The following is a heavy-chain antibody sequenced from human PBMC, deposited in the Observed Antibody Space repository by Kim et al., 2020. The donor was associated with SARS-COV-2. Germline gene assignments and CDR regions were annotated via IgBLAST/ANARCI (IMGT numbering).Heavy chain of an antibody. D-gene: IGHD4-17*01. J-gene: IGHJ4*02. V-gene: IGHV1-46*01. Sequence: ASVKVSCKASGYTFTSYYMHWVRQAPGQGLEWMGIIKPSGGSTSYAQKFQGRVTMTRDTSTSTVYMELSSLRSEDTAVYYCARGDPDYGGNSGHDYWGQGTLVTVSS. CDR3: ARGDPDYGGNSGHDY. CDR1: GYTFTSYY. CDR2: IKPSGGST.